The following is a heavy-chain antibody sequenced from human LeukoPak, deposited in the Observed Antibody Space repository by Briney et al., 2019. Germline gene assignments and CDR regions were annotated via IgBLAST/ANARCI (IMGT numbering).Heavy chain of an antibody. Sequence: SETLSLTCTVSSGSISSYYWGWIRQPPGKGLEWIGCMFYSGGTYYNPSLKSRVTISADTSKNQFSLKLSSVTAADTAVYYCARRNWGSSRVDYWGQGTLVTVSS. V-gene: IGHV4-39*01. CDR3: ARRNWGSSRVDY. D-gene: IGHD3-16*01. CDR2: MFYSGGT. J-gene: IGHJ4*02. CDR1: SGSISSYY.